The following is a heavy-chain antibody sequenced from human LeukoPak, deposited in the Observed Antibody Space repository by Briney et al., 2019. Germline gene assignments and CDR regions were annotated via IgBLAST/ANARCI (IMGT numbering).Heavy chain of an antibody. J-gene: IGHJ5*02. Sequence: SGPTLVNPTPTLTLTCTFSGFSLSTTGVGVTWVRQPPGKALEWLALIYWNDDKHYSPSLKTRLTITKDTSKNQVVLTMTNMDPVDTATYYCAHDRAGIGFDPWGQGTLVTVSS. V-gene: IGHV2-5*01. CDR2: IYWNDDK. CDR1: GFSLSTTGVG. D-gene: IGHD3-22*01. CDR3: AHDRAGIGFDP.